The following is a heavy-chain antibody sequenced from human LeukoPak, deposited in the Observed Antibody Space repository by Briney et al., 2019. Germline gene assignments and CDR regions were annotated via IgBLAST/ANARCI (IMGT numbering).Heavy chain of an antibody. CDR1: GFTFSSYG. CDR2: IWYDGSNK. D-gene: IGHD6-19*01. CDR3: ARDHSSGWYSDYFDY. J-gene: IGHJ4*02. V-gene: IGHV3-33*01. Sequence: GGSLRLSCAASGFTFSSYGMHWVRQAPGKGLEWVAVIWYDGSNKYYADSVKGRITISRDNSKNTLYLQMNSLRAEDTAVYYCARDHSSGWYSDYFDYWGQGTLVTVSS.